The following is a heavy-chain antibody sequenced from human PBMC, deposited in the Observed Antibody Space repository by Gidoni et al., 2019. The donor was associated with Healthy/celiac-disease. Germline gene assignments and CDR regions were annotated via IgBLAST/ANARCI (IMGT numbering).Heavy chain of an antibody. CDR2: MSSSSSYI. CDR3: ARDERHLQRHYAVYYYGMDV. J-gene: IGHJ6*02. D-gene: IGHD1-1*01. Sequence: EVQLVESGGGLVKPGGSLRISCAASGFTFGSYSMHWVRPAPGKGLGWVSSMSSSSSYIYYADSVKGRFTISRDNAKNSLYLQMNSLRAEDTAVYYCARDERHLQRHYAVYYYGMDVWGQGTTVTVSS. CDR1: GFTFGSYS. V-gene: IGHV3-21*01.